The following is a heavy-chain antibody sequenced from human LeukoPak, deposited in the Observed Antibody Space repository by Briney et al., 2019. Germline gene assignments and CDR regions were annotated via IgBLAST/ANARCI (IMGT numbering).Heavy chain of an antibody. CDR3: EKDLRGIAARPSGTPDY. V-gene: IGHV3-33*06. J-gene: IGHJ4*02. CDR2: IWYDGSNK. Sequence: GRSLRLSCAASGFTFSSYGMHWVRQAPGKGLEWVAVIWYDGSNKYYADSVKGRFTISRDNSKNTLYLQMNSLRAEDTAVYYCEKDLRGIAARPSGTPDYWGQGTLVTVSS. D-gene: IGHD6-6*01. CDR1: GFTFSSYG.